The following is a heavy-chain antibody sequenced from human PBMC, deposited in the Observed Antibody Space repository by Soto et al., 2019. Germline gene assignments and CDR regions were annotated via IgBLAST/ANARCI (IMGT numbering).Heavy chain of an antibody. CDR1: GYTFSGYS. CDR2: ISGYHGKT. J-gene: IGHJ6*02. Sequence: QVVLEQSGGEVKKPGASVKVSCKASGYTFSGYSITWVRQAPGQGLEWMGRISGYHGKTNYARTLRGRLTLTTDTSTSTAYMELRSLTSDDTAVYYCARDVFCGGAPACPDMAVWGQGTTVTVSS. V-gene: IGHV1-18*04. D-gene: IGHD2-21*01. CDR3: ARDVFCGGAPACPDMAV.